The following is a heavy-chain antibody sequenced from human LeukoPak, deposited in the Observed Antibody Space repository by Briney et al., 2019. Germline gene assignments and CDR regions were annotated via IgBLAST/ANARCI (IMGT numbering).Heavy chain of an antibody. CDR2: ISAYNGNT. D-gene: IGHD6-13*01. J-gene: IGHJ3*02. CDR3: ARELRTSCYGCIAAAATGDAFDI. Sequence: ASAKVSCKASGYTFTNYGINWVRQAPGQGLEWMGWISAYNGNTRNAQRLQGRVTMTTDASTSTAYMELRSLGSDDTAVYYCARELRTSCYGCIAAAATGDAFDIWGQGTMVTVSS. CDR1: GYTFTNYG. V-gene: IGHV1-18*01.